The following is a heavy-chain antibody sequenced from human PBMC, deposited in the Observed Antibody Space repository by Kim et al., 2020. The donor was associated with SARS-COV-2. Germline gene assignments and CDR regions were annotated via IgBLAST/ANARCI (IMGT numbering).Heavy chain of an antibody. D-gene: IGHD6-13*01. Sequence: NDYAGSVKSRITINPDTTKNQFSLQLNSVTPEDTAVYYCAREWQQLVFIYWGQGTLVTVSS. CDR3: AREWQQLVFIY. CDR2: N. V-gene: IGHV6-1*01. J-gene: IGHJ4*02.